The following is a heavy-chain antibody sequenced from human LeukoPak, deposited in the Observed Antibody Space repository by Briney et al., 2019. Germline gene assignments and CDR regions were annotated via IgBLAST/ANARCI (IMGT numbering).Heavy chain of an antibody. D-gene: IGHD5-12*01. CDR3: RYSGYS. V-gene: IGHV3-11*01. CDR2: ISSSGSTI. Sequence: GGSLRLSCAASGFTFSDYYMSWISQAPGKGLGWVSYISSSGSTIYYADSVKRRFTISRDNAKNSLYLQMNSLRAEDCARARARYSGYSWSQGTLVTVSS. J-gene: IGHJ4*02. CDR1: GFTFSDYY.